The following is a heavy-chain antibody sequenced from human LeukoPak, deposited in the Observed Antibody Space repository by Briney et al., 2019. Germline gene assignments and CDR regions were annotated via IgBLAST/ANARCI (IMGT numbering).Heavy chain of an antibody. D-gene: IGHD4-17*01. CDR2: IYYSGST. J-gene: IGHJ6*02. V-gene: IGHV4-39*01. CDR3: ARQVTTAYYYYYGMDV. Sequence: PSETLSLTCPVSGGSISSSSYYWGWIRQPPGKGLEWIGSIYYSGSTYYNPSLKSRVTISVDTSKNQFSLKLSSVTAADTAVYYCARQVTTAYYYYYGMDVWGQGTTVTVSS. CDR1: GGSISSSSYY.